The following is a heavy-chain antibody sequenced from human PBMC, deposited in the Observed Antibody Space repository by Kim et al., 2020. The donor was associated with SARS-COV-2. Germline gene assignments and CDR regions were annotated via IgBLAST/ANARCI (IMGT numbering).Heavy chain of an antibody. D-gene: IGHD6-19*01. CDR1: GYTFTSYA. V-gene: IGHV1-3*01. Sequence: ASVKVSCKASGYTFTSYAMHWVRQAPGQRLEWMGWINAGNGNTKYSQKFQGRVTITRDTSASTAYMELSSLRSEDTAVYYCARASYSSGWSRNDAFDIWGQGTMVTVSS. J-gene: IGHJ3*02. CDR2: INAGNGNT. CDR3: ARASYSSGWSRNDAFDI.